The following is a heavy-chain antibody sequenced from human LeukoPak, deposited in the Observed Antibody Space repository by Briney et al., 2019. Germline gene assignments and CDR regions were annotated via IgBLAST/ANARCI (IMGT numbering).Heavy chain of an antibody. D-gene: IGHD6-19*01. J-gene: IGHJ5*01. V-gene: IGHV4-39*01. CDR1: GGSISSSSYY. CDR2: IYYSGST. Sequence: SETLSLTCTVSGGSISSSSYYWGWIRQPPGKGLEWIGSIYYSGSTYCNPSLKSRVTISVDTSKNQFSLKLSSVTAADTAVYYCARLNTSGYSSGWYVSWGQGTLVTVSS. CDR3: ARLNTSGYSSGWYVS.